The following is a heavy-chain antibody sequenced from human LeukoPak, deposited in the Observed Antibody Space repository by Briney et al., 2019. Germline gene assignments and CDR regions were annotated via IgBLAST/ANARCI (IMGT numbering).Heavy chain of an antibody. CDR3: AREEVDILTGYYSPVDY. D-gene: IGHD3-9*01. V-gene: IGHV3-7*01. J-gene: IGHJ4*02. CDR1: GFTFSSYW. CDR2: IKQDGSEK. Sequence: GGSLRLSCAASGFTFSSYWMSWVRQAPGKGLEWVANIKQDGSEKYYVDSVKGRFTISRDNAKNSLYLQMNSLRAEDTAVYYCAREEVDILTGYYSPVDYWGQGTLVTVSS.